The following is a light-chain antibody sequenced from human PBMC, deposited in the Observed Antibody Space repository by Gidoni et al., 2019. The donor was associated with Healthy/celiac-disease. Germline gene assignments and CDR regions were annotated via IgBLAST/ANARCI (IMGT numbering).Light chain of an antibody. CDR3: QQSYSTPGT. V-gene: IGKV1-39*01. CDR1: QSISSY. Sequence: DIQMTQSPSSLSASVGDRVTITCRASQSISSYLNWYQQKPGKAPKLLIYAASSLQSGVPPRFSGSGSGTDFTLTISSLQPEDFATYYCQQSYSTPGTFXGXTKVEIK. CDR2: AAS. J-gene: IGKJ4*01.